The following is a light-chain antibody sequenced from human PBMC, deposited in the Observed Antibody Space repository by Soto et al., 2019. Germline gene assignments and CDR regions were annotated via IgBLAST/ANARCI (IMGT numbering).Light chain of an antibody. Sequence: EIVLTQSPGTLSLSPGERATLSCRASQSVSGRYLAWYQQKPGQAPRPLIYGASSRASGIPDRFSGSGSGTDFTLTISRLEPEDLAVYYCQQYGSTPWTFGQGTKVEIK. J-gene: IGKJ1*01. V-gene: IGKV3-20*01. CDR1: QSVSGRY. CDR3: QQYGSTPWT. CDR2: GAS.